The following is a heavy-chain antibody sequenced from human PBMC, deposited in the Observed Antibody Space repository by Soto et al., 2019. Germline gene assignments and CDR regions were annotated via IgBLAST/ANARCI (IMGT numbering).Heavy chain of an antibody. V-gene: IGHV4-30-4*01. CDR2: IYYSGST. CDR1: GGSISSGDYY. J-gene: IGHJ5*02. CDR3: ARAGLEWSYNWFDP. Sequence: QVQLQESGPGLVKPSQTLSLTCTVSGGSISSGDYYWSWIRQPPGKGLEWIGYIYYSGSTYYNPTLNGRLTLSLATSKRHCSLQLSSVTAADTAVYYCARAGLEWSYNWFDPWGQGTLVTVSS. D-gene: IGHD3-3*01.